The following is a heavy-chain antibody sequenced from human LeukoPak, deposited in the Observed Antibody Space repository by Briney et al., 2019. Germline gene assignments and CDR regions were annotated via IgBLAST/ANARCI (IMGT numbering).Heavy chain of an antibody. CDR3: ARVEYYDILTGYYHWYFDL. Sequence: PSQTLSLTCAVSGGSISSGPYFWSWIRQPPGKGLGWIGYIYYSGSTNYNPSLKSRVTISVDTSKNQFSLKLSSVTAADTAVYYCARVEYYDILTGYYHWYFDLWGRGTLVTVSS. J-gene: IGHJ2*01. D-gene: IGHD3-9*01. V-gene: IGHV4-30-4*07. CDR1: GGSISSGPYF. CDR2: IYYSGST.